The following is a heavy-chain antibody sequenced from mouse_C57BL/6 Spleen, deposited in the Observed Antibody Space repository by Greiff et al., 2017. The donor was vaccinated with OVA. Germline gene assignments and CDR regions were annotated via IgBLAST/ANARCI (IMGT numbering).Heavy chain of an antibody. CDR2: IRLKSDNYAT. CDR3: TGGEFLFAY. Sequence: EVKLMESGGGLVQPGGSMKLSCVASGFTFSNYWMNWVRQSPEKGLEWVAQIRLKSDNYATHYAESVKGRFTISRDDSKSSVYLQMNNLRAEDTGIYYCTGGEFLFAYWGQGTLVTVSA. CDR1: GFTFSNYW. J-gene: IGHJ3*01. V-gene: IGHV6-3*01.